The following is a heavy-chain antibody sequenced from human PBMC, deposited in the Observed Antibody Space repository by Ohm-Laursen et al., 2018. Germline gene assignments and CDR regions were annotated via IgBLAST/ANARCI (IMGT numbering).Heavy chain of an antibody. Sequence: ASVKVSCKASGYTFTGYYMHWVRQAPGQGLEWMRWINPNSGGTNYAQKFQGRVTMTRDTSISTAYMELSRLRSDDTAVYYCAGTTVTTPNYYGMDVWGQGTTVTVSS. D-gene: IGHD4-17*01. CDR3: AGTTVTTPNYYGMDV. J-gene: IGHJ6*02. CDR2: INPNSGGT. CDR1: GYTFTGYY. V-gene: IGHV1-2*02.